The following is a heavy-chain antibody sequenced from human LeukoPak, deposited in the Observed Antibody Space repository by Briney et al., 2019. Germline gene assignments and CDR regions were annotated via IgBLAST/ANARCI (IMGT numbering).Heavy chain of an antibody. D-gene: IGHD3-22*01. CDR3: VRYYDTTTSNDAFDI. J-gene: IGHJ3*02. CDR1: GFTFRSYW. V-gene: IGHV3-7*01. Sequence: GGSLRLSCAASGFTFRSYWMTWVRQAPGKGLEWVAHTKEDEREKYYADSVTGRFTISRDNAKNSLFLQMTSLRAEDTAMYYCVRYYDTTTSNDAFDIWGQGTMVIVSS. CDR2: TKEDEREK.